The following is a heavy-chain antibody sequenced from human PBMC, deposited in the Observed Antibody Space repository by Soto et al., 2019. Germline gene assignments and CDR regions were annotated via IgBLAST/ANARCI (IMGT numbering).Heavy chain of an antibody. D-gene: IGHD2-2*01. V-gene: IGHV3-49*03. Sequence: PGGSLRLSCTASGFTFGDYAMSWFRQAPGKGLEWVGFIRSKAYGGTTEYAASVKGRFTISRDDSKSIAYLQMNSLKTEDTAVYYCTRAFPGMPHDAFDIWGQGTMVTVSS. CDR2: IRSKAYGGTT. CDR1: GFTFGDYA. J-gene: IGHJ3*02. CDR3: TRAFPGMPHDAFDI.